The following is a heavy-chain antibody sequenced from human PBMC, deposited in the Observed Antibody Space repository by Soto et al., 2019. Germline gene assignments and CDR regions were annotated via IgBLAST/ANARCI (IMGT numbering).Heavy chain of an antibody. CDR2: IYYSGST. D-gene: IGHD4-4*01. V-gene: IGHV4-59*01. CDR1: GGSISSYY. Sequence: QVQLQESGPGLVKPSETLSLTCTVSGGSISSYYWSWIRQPPGKGLEWIGYIYYSGSTNYNPSLKSRVTISVDTSKNQFSLKLSSVTAADTAVYYCARDSYSNYPHYFDYWGQGTLVTVSS. J-gene: IGHJ4*02. CDR3: ARDSYSNYPHYFDY.